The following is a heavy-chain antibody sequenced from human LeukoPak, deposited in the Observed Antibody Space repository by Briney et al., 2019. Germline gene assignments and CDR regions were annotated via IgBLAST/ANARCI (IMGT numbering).Heavy chain of an antibody. J-gene: IGHJ4*02. CDR3: AKVKALDAVASYFDY. CDR1: GFVFSAYA. V-gene: IGHV3-23*01. CDR2: IRSSGDNT. D-gene: IGHD1-1*01. Sequence: PGGSLRLSCAAPGFVFSAYARGWVRDAPGKGLQWVSAIRSSGDNTYYADSVKGKFTISRDNSKNTLDLKMNSLRAEDTAMYHCAKVKALDAVASYFDYWGQGTLVTVSS.